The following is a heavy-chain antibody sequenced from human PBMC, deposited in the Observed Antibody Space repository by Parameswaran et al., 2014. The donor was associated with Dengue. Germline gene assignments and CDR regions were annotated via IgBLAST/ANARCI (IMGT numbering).Heavy chain of an antibody. J-gene: IGHJ4*02. V-gene: IGHV4-4*01. CDR2: IHHNGRT. CDR3: GLYDSGGSYYSDY. Sequence: VRQAPGKGLQWVGDIHHNGRTNYNLSLKSRVTLSVDKSKNQFSLKLNSVTAADTAVYFCGLYDSGGSYYSDYWGQGTVVTVSS. D-gene: IGHD3-22*01.